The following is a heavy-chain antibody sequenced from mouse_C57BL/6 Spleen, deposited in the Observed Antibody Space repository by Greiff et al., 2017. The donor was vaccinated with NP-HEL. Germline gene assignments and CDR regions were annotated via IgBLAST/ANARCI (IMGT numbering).Heavy chain of an antibody. J-gene: IGHJ3*01. CDR3: ARSGDGYYGSGFAY. CDR2: IDPSDSYT. V-gene: IGHV1-69*01. D-gene: IGHD2-3*01. Sequence: QVQLKQPGAELVMPGASVKLSCKASGYTFTSYWMHWVKQRPGQGLEWIGEIDPSDSYTNYNQKFKGKSTLTVDKSSSTAYMQLSSLTSEDSAVYYCARSGDGYYGSGFAYWGQGTLVTVSA. CDR1: GYTFTSYW.